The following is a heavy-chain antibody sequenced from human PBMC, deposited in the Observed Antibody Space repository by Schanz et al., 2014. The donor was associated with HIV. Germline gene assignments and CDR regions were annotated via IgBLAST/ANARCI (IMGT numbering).Heavy chain of an antibody. CDR2: ISYDGSNK. V-gene: IGHV3-30*03. Sequence: QVHLVESGGGVVRPGRSLRLSCAASGFTFDSYGMHWVRQAPGKGLEWVAVISYDGSNKKYADSVKGRFTISRDDSKNTVSLQMDDLRDEDTALYYCARDALPSSVRGMISNWFDPWGQGTLVTVSS. D-gene: IGHD3-10*01. CDR3: ARDALPSSVRGMISNWFDP. J-gene: IGHJ5*02. CDR1: GFTFDSYG.